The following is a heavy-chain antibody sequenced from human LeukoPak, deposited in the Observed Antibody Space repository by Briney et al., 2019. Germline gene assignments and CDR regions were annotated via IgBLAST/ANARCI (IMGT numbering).Heavy chain of an antibody. D-gene: IGHD6-13*01. CDR2: ISSNGGST. V-gene: IGHV3-64*01. J-gene: IGHJ1*01. CDR1: GFTFSSYA. CDR3: ATSSSWSLRYFQH. Sequence: GGSLRLSCAASGFTFSSYAMHWVRQAPGKGLEYVSAISSNGGSTYYVNSVKGSFTISRDNSKNTLYLQMGSLRAEDMAVYYCATSSSWSLRYFQHWGQGTLVTVSS.